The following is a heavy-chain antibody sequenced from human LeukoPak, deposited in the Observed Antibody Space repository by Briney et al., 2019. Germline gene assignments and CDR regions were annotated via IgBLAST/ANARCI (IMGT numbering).Heavy chain of an antibody. CDR3: ARSQGAYAGDFDI. J-gene: IGHJ3*02. V-gene: IGHV4-31*01. D-gene: IGHD2-21*01. Sequence: SETLSLTCTVSXXSIXSXXXXXXXXXXXXXXXLXXIXYIYXSXAXYYNPPLNSXLXISIDTSKNQFFLKLRSVTAADTAVYYCARSQGAYAGDFDIWGQGTMVPVSS. CDR1: XXSIXSXXXX. CDR2: IYXSXAX.